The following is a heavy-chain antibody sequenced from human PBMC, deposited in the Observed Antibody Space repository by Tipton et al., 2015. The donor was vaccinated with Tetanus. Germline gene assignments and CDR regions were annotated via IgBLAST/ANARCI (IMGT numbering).Heavy chain of an antibody. D-gene: IGHD4/OR15-4a*01. CDR3: ARERTRGGDSDFGVAN. Sequence: GLVKPSQTLSLTCTVSGASVSSGDSHWTWIRQHPGEGLEWIGDIHYSGGSKYNPSLKSRLTMSLDTSQSQFSLRLSSVTAADTAVYYRARERTRGGDSDFGVANWGQGTLVTVSS. V-gene: IGHV4-31*03. CDR2: IHYSGGS. CDR1: GASVSSGDSH. J-gene: IGHJ4*02.